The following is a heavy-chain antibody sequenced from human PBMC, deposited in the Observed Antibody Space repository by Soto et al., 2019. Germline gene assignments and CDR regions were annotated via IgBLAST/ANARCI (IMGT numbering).Heavy chain of an antibody. J-gene: IGHJ4*02. Sequence: PSETLSPTCTVSGGSISSGDYYWSWIRQPPGKGLEWIGYIYYSGSTYYNPSLKSRVTISVDTSKNQFSLKLSSVTAADTAVYYCARSYDSSGYHYWGQGTLVTVSS. CDR2: IYYSGST. CDR3: ARSYDSSGYHY. D-gene: IGHD3-22*01. CDR1: GGSISSGDYY. V-gene: IGHV4-30-4*01.